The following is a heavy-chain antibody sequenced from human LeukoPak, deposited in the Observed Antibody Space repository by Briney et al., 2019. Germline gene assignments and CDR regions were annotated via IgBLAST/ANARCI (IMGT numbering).Heavy chain of an antibody. J-gene: IGHJ4*02. CDR2: INHSGST. CDR3: AGGGGSSWYNY. CDR1: GGSFSGYY. D-gene: IGHD6-13*01. Sequence: SETLSLTCAVYGGSFSGYYWSWIRQPPGKGLEWIGEINHSGSTNYNPSLKSRVTISVDTSKNQFFLKLSSVTAADTAVYYCAGGGGSSWYNYWGQGTLVTVSS. V-gene: IGHV4-34*01.